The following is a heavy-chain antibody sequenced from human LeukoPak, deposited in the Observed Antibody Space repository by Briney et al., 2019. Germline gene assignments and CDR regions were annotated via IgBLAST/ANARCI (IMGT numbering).Heavy chain of an antibody. Sequence: GASVKVSCKASGYTFTSYGISWVRQAPGQGLEWMGGIIPIFGTANYAQKFQGRVTITADESTSTAYMELSSLRSEDTAVYYCARDRERGYSSSWPGTGPDAFDIWGQGTMVTVSS. CDR2: IIPIFGTA. J-gene: IGHJ3*02. CDR1: GYTFTSYG. CDR3: ARDRERGYSSSWPGTGPDAFDI. D-gene: IGHD6-13*01. V-gene: IGHV1-69*13.